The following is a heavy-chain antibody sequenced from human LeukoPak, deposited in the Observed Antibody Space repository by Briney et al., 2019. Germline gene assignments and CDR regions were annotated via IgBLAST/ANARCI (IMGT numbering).Heavy chain of an antibody. CDR2: IYYSGST. V-gene: IGHV4-59*01. D-gene: IGHD2-15*01. CDR3: ARTRVVVVAAISHWFDP. J-gene: IGHJ5*02. CDR1: GGSISSYY. Sequence: SETLSLTCTVSGGSISSYYWSWIRQPPGKGLEWIGYIYYSGSTNYNSSLKSRVTISVDTSKNQFSLKLSSVTAADTAVYYCARTRVVVVAAISHWFDPWGQGTLVTVSS.